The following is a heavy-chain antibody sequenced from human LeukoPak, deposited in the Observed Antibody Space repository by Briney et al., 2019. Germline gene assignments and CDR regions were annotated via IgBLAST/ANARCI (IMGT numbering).Heavy chain of an antibody. CDR3: ARHLVFVVVPAAIDY. CDR2: IYYSGST. CDR1: GGSISSGDYY. V-gene: IGHV4-39*01. J-gene: IGHJ4*02. Sequence: SETLSLTCTVSGGSISSGDYYWSWIRQPPGKGLEWIGYIYYSGSTYYNPSLKSRVTISVDTSKNQFSLKLSSVTAADTAVYYCARHLVFVVVPAAIDYWGQGTLVTVSS. D-gene: IGHD2-2*02.